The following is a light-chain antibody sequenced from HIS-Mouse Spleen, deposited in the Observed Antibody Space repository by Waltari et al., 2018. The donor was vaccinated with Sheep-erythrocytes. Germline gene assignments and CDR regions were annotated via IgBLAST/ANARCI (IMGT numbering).Light chain of an antibody. CDR3: QVWDSSSDHPYV. CDR2: DDS. CDR1: NIGRKR. V-gene: IGLV3-21*02. J-gene: IGLJ1*01. Sequence: SYVLTQPPSVSVAPGQTARTTCGGNNIGRKRVHWYQQKPGQAPVLVVYDDSDRPSGIPERFSGSNSGNTATLTISRVEAGDEADYYCQVWDSSSDHPYVFGTGTKVTVL.